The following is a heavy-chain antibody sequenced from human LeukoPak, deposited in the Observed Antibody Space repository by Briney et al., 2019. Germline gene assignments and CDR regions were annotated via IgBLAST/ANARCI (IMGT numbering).Heavy chain of an antibody. CDR1: GGSFSGYY. V-gene: IGHV4-59*01. J-gene: IGHJ4*02. CDR2: IYYSGST. Sequence: PSETLSLTCAVYGGSFSGYYWSWIRQPPGKGLEWIGYIYYSGSTNYNPSLKSRVAISVDTSKNQFSLKLTSVTAADTAVYYCATFRGNRGGFDYWGQGTLVTVSS. CDR3: ATFRGNRGGFDY. D-gene: IGHD3-16*01.